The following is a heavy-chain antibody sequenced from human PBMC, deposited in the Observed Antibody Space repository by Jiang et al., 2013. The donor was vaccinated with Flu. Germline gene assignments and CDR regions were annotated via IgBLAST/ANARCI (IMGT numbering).Heavy chain of an antibody. V-gene: IGHV4-39*07. CDR3: ARGLISFPYYYDY. CDR1: GGSIVTNSHF. J-gene: IGHJ4*02. Sequence: GPGLVKPSETLSLTCTVSGGSIVTNSHFWGWIRQPPGKGLEWVGTIFNSGSTGYTPSLMSRLTISHDTSKNQFSLKLSSVTAADTAVYYCARGLISFPYYYDYWGQGTLVTVSS. D-gene: IGHD2-8*01. CDR2: IFNSGST.